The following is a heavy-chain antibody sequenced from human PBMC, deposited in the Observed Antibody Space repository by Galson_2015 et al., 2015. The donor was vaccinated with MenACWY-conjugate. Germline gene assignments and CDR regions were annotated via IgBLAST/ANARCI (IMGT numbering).Heavy chain of an antibody. CDR2: ISATSATI. J-gene: IGHJ5*02. CDR1: GFTFSSFS. D-gene: IGHD6-13*01. Sequence: SLRLSCAASGFTFSSFSMNWVRQAPGKGLEWVSSISATSATIYYADSVKGRFTIPRDNAKNSLYLQMNSLRAEDTAVYYCARTAGSVPPWGLGTLVTVSS. V-gene: IGHV3-21*01. CDR3: ARTAGSVPP.